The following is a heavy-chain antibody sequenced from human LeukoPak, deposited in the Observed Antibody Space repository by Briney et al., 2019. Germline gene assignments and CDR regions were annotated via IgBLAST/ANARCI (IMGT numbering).Heavy chain of an antibody. CDR3: ARDLWAQQEGDGFDI. D-gene: IGHD6-13*01. CDR1: GFTFTKYW. V-gene: IGHV3-7*03. J-gene: IGHJ3*02. Sequence: SGGSLRLSCAASGFTFTKYWMSWVRQAPGKRLECVASINQDESVKRYVDSAKGRFTISRDNTQNSVYLEMNSPTAEDTALYYCARDLWAQQEGDGFDIWGQGTMVTVSS. CDR2: INQDESVK.